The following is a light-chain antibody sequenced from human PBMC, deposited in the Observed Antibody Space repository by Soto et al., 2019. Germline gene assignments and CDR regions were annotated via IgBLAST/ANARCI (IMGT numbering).Light chain of an antibody. J-gene: IGLJ2*01. CDR2: EGS. Sequence: QSALTQPASVSGSPGQSITISCTGTSSDVRSYNLVSRYQQHPGKAPKLMIYEGSKRPSGVSNRFSGSKSGNTASLTISGLQAEDEADYYCCSYAGSSTHVVFGGGTKPTVL. CDR3: CSYAGSSTHVV. V-gene: IGLV2-23*01. CDR1: SSDVRSYNL.